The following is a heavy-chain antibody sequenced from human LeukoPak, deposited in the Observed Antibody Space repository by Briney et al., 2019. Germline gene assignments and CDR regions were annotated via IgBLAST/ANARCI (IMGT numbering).Heavy chain of an antibody. CDR3: ATLGIGGIPLNAFDI. V-gene: IGHV1-8*01. Sequence: ASVKVSCKASGYTFTSYDIDWVRQATGQGLEWMGWMNPNSGNTGYAQKFQGRVTMTRNTSISTAYMELSSLRSEDTAVYYCATLGIGGIPLNAFDIWGQGTMVTVSS. CDR1: GYTFTSYD. CDR2: MNPNSGNT. J-gene: IGHJ3*02. D-gene: IGHD3-16*01.